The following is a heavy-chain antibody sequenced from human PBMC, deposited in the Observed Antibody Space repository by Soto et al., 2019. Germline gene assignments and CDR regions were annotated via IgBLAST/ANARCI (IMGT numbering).Heavy chain of an antibody. CDR3: ARDRYGVPRGVYFDS. CDR1: GGSISSGEHY. CDR2: IYYSGSN. Sequence: QVQLQESGPGLVKPSQTLSLTCTVSGGSISSGEHYWSWIRQLPGKGLEWIGNIYYSGSNYYNPSLKSRVTISVDTSKNQFSLNLSSVTAADTAIYYCARDRYGVPRGVYFDSWGQGILVTVSS. J-gene: IGHJ4*02. D-gene: IGHD4-17*01. V-gene: IGHV4-31*03.